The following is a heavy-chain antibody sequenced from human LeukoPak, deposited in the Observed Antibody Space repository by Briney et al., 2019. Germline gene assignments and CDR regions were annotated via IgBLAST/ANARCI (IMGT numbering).Heavy chain of an antibody. CDR3: TRVGDDYPS. CDR2: IKANSGDT. Sequence: ASVTVSCKASGYIFTAYYLHWVRQAPGQKPEWMGWIKANSGDTNYAQKFQGRVTMTRDTSISTVYMELSGLTAADTAVYYCTRVGDDYPSWGQGTLVTVSS. J-gene: IGHJ5*02. D-gene: IGHD5-24*01. V-gene: IGHV1-2*02. CDR1: GYIFTAYY.